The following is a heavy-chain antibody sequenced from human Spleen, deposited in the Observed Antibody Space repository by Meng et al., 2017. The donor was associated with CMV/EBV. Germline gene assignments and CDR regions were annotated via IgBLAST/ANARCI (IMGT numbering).Heavy chain of an antibody. D-gene: IGHD3-3*01. CDR1: GYTFSGYG. Sequence: SVKVSCKASGYTFSGYGISWVRQAPGQGLEWMGGIIAIFGTANYAQRFQGRVTITADESTKTSYMELSSLRYEDTAVYYCARSEDYDFWSGYRYWGQGTLVTVSS. V-gene: IGHV1-69*13. J-gene: IGHJ4*02. CDR3: ARSEDYDFWSGYRY. CDR2: IIAIFGTA.